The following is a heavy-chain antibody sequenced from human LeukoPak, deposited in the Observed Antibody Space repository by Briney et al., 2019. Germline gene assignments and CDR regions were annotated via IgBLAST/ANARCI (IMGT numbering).Heavy chain of an antibody. J-gene: IGHJ6*02. CDR3: ARDLTRGWIQLWLHGRDYYYGMDV. Sequence: GGSLRLSCAASGFTFSSYWMSWVRQAPGKGLEWEANIKQDGSEKYYVDSVKGRFTIPRDNAKNSLYLQMNSLRAEDTAVYYCARDLTRGWIQLWLHGRDYYYGMDVWGQGTTVTVSS. V-gene: IGHV3-7*01. CDR2: IKQDGSEK. CDR1: GFTFSSYW. D-gene: IGHD5-18*01.